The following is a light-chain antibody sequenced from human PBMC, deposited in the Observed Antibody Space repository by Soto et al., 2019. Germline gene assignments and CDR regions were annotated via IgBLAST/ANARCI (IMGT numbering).Light chain of an antibody. Sequence: DIQLTQSPSSLSASVGDRVTMTCQASQAISSYLAWYQQKPGKVPELLIYATSTLQSGAPSRFSGSGSGTDFTLTISSLQPEDVATYYSHKYNHAPTFGGGTKVEIK. J-gene: IGKJ4*01. CDR2: ATS. CDR3: HKYNHAPT. V-gene: IGKV1-27*01. CDR1: QAISSY.